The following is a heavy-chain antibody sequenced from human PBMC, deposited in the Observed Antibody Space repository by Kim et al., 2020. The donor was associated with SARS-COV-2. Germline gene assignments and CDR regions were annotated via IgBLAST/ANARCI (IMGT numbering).Heavy chain of an antibody. J-gene: IGHJ6*02. CDR1: GGSISDYY. V-gene: IGHV4-59*13. CDR3: ARNEVGSTGSRYWMSV. D-gene: IGHD5-12*01. CDR2: IYRTGST. Sequence: SETLSLTCTVSGGSISDYYWSWIRQPPGKGLEWIGYIYRTGSTYYNPSLKRHVTMSVDTSKNQFSLNLSSVTAADTAVYYCARNEVGSTGSRYWMSVWGQGTTVTVSS.